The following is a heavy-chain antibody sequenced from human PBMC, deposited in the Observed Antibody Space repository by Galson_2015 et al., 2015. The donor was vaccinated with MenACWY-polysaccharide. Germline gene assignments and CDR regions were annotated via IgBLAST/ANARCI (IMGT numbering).Heavy chain of an antibody. D-gene: IGHD1-26*01. CDR1: GYSISSGYY. V-gene: IGHV4-38-2*01. J-gene: IGHJ4*02. CDR3: ARVEKYSGSYYILH. CDR2: IYHSGST. Sequence: TLSLTCAVSGYSISSGYYWGWIRPPPGKGLEWIGSIYHSGSTYYNPPLKSRVTISVDTSKKESSLKLSSATAADTAVYYCARVEKYSGSYYILHWGQGTLVTVSS.